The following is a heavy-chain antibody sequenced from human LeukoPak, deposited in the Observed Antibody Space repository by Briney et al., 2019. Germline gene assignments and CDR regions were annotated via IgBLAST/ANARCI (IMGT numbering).Heavy chain of an antibody. V-gene: IGHV3-9*01. CDR1: GFTFDDYA. CDR3: IKDLRLDLHFDTFDI. CDR2: MCWDGGIS. Sequence: GGSLRLSCAASGFTFDDYAMHWVRQTPGKGLEWVSCMCWDGGISVYADSVKGRFTISRDNARSSLYLEMSALTPDDTALYFCIKDLRLDLHFDTFDIWGQGTMVTVSS. J-gene: IGHJ3*02. D-gene: IGHD1-7*01.